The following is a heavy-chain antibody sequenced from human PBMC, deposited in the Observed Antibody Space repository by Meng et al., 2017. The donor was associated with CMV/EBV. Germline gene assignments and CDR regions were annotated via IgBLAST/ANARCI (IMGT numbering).Heavy chain of an antibody. Sequence: VQLQESGPGLVKPSQTLSLTCNVSGGSISSGDYYWSWIRQPPGKGLEWIGYIYYSGSTYYNPSLKSRVTISVDTSKNQFSLKLSSVTAADTAVYYCARVMGPNRTPYYFDYWGQGTLVTVSS. V-gene: IGHV4-30-4*08. CDR1: GGSISSGDYY. D-gene: IGHD1-14*01. CDR3: ARVMGPNRTPYYFDY. J-gene: IGHJ4*02. CDR2: IYYSGST.